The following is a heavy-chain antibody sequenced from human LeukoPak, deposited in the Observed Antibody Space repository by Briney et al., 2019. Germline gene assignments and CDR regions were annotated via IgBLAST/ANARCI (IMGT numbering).Heavy chain of an antibody. D-gene: IGHD7-27*01. J-gene: IGHJ6*02. CDR1: EFIFSSYA. Sequence: PGRSLRLSCAASEFIFSSYAMHWVRQAPGKGLEWVAAISYDGSDNFYADSVKGRFTISRDNSKNTLSLQMNSLTADDTAVYYCAKERGTGDPGHYHYYGMDVWGQGTTVTVSS. V-gene: IGHV3-30*18. CDR3: AKERGTGDPGHYHYYGMDV. CDR2: ISYDGSDN.